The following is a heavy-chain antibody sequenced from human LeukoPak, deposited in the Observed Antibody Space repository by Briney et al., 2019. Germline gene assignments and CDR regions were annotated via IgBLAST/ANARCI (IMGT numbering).Heavy chain of an antibody. D-gene: IGHD3-16*02. CDR1: GYTFTSYY. CDR2: IIPILGIA. J-gene: IGHJ4*02. Sequence: AASVKVSCKASGYTFTSYYMHWVRQAPGQGLEWMGRIIPILGIANYAQKFQGRVTITADKSTSTAYMELSSLRSEDTAVYYCARDTTDSSSSNYDYVWGSYRPIAAFDYWGQGTLVTVSS. CDR3: ARDTTDSSSSNYDYVWGSYRPIAAFDY. V-gene: IGHV1-69*04.